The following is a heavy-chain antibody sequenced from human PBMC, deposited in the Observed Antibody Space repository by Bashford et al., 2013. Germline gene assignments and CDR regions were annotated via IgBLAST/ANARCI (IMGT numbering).Heavy chain of an antibody. CDR1: GFTFSDYY. Sequence: GSLRLSCAASGFTFSDYYMNWIRQAPGKGLVWVSRINNDGSSTTYADSVKGRFTISRDNAKNTLYLQMNSLRAEDTAVYYCARCNGGACYSGRDYFNGMDVWGQGTTVTVSS. D-gene: IGHD2-15*01. CDR3: ARCNGGACYSGRDYFNGMDV. CDR2: INNDGSST. J-gene: IGHJ6*02. V-gene: IGHV3-74*01.